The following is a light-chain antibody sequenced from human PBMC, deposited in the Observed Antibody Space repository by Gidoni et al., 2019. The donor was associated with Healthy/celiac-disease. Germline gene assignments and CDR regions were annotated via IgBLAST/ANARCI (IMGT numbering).Light chain of an antibody. J-gene: IGKJ2*01. CDR3: QQCYSTPYT. V-gene: IGKV1-39*01. Sequence: DNQMTQAPSSLSASVGDRDTITCSASPSISSYLTWYQQKPGKAPKLLIYAASSLQSGVPARFSGSGSGTDFTLTISSLQSEDFATYYCQQCYSTPYTFGQGTKLEIK. CDR1: PSISSY. CDR2: AAS.